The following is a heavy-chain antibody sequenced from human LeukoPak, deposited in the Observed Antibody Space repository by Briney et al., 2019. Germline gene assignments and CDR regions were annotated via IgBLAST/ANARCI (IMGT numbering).Heavy chain of an antibody. V-gene: IGHV1-18*04. Sequence: ASVKVSCKASGYTFTGYGISWVRHAPGQGGGWMGWISAYNGNTNYGQKLQGRVTMTPDTSTSTAYMEPRSLRSDDTAVYSCARWILTGLVYYYYGMDVWGKGTTATVSS. CDR3: ARWILTGLVYYYYGMDV. CDR2: ISAYNGNT. D-gene: IGHD3-9*01. CDR1: GYTFTGYG. J-gene: IGHJ6*04.